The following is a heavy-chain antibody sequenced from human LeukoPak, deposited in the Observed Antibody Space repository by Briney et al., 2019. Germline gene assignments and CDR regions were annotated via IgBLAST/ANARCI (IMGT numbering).Heavy chain of an antibody. CDR3: AKDSSSWYGIFDY. Sequence: GGSLRLSCAASGFTFDDYAMHWVRQAPGKGLEWVSGISWNSGSIGYADSVKGRFTISRDNAKNSLYLQMNSLRAEDTALYYCAKDSSSWYGIFDYWGQGTLVTVSS. V-gene: IGHV3-9*01. D-gene: IGHD6-13*01. CDR1: GFTFDDYA. J-gene: IGHJ4*02. CDR2: ISWNSGSI.